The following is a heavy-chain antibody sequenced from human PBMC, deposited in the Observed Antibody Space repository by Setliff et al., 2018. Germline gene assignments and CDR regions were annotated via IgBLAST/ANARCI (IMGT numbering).Heavy chain of an antibody. Sequence: PGGSLRLSCTTSGFTFGDYAITWVRQAPGKGLEWVGFIRGKPSSGTTEYAASVKGRFTISRDDSKSSLYLQMNSLKSEDTAVYYCARVGYCDGPTCYPFDYWGPGTLVTVSS. CDR2: IRGKPSSGTT. CDR1: GFTFGDYA. D-gene: IGHD2-2*01. J-gene: IGHJ4*02. CDR3: ARVGYCDGPTCYPFDY. V-gene: IGHV3-49*04.